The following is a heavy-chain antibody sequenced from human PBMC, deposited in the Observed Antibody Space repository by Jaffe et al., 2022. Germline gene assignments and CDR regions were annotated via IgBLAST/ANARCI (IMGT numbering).Heavy chain of an antibody. Sequence: QVQLVQSGAEVKKPGASVKVSCKASGYTFTSYGISWVRQAPGQGLEWMGWISAYNGNTNYAQKLQGRVTMTTDTSTSTAYMELRSLRSDDTAVYYCARARLGRIWGSYRYDFDYWGQGTLVTVSS. CDR1: GYTFTSYG. D-gene: IGHD3-16*02. J-gene: IGHJ4*02. CDR2: ISAYNGNT. CDR3: ARARLGRIWGSYRYDFDY. V-gene: IGHV1-18*01.